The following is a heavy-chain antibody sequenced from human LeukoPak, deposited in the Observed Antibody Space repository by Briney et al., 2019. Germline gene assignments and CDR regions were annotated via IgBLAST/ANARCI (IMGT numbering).Heavy chain of an antibody. Sequence: SETLSLTCTVSGGSISSYYWSWIRQPAGKGLEWIGRIHTSGSTNYNPSLKSRVTMSVDTSNNQFSLKLSSVTAADTAVYYCARHDYSNYPAFNYWGQGTLVTVSS. J-gene: IGHJ4*02. CDR2: IHTSGST. CDR1: GGSISSYY. CDR3: ARHDYSNYPAFNY. V-gene: IGHV4-4*07. D-gene: IGHD4-11*01.